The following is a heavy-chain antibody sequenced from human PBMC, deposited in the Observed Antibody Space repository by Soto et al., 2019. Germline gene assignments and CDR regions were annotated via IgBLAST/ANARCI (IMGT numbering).Heavy chain of an antibody. J-gene: IGHJ4*02. V-gene: IGHV4-39*01. Sequence: SETLSLTCTVSGGSISSSSYYWGWIRQPPGKGLEWIGSIYYSGSTYYNPSLKSRVTISVDTSKNQFSLKLSSVTAADTAVYYCARQGIAVAGILDYWGQGTRVTVSS. D-gene: IGHD6-19*01. CDR2: IYYSGST. CDR1: GGSISSSSYY. CDR3: ARQGIAVAGILDY.